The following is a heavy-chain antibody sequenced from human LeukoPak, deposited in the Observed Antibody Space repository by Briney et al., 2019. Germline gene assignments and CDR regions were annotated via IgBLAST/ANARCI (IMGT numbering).Heavy chain of an antibody. Sequence: GGSLRLSCAASGFTFSSYWMSWVRQAPGKGLEWVANIKQDGSEKYYVDSVKGRFTISRDNAKNSLYLQMNSLRAEDTAVYYCARWRSPWAKYYYDSSGPVWGQGTLVTVSS. CDR3: ARWRSPWAKYYYDSSGPV. J-gene: IGHJ4*02. CDR1: GFTFSSYW. D-gene: IGHD3-22*01. CDR2: IKQDGSEK. V-gene: IGHV3-7*01.